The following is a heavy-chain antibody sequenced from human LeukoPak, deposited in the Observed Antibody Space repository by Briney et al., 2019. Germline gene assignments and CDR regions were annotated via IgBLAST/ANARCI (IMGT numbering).Heavy chain of an antibody. CDR1: GFTFSSYW. V-gene: IGHV3-7*01. D-gene: IGHD3-22*01. Sequence: GGSLRLSCAASGFTFSSYWMSWVRQAPGKGLEWVANIKQDGSEKYYVDSVKGRFTISRDNAKNSLYLQMNSLRAEDTAVYYCARGTDDSSGFHNWFDPWGQGTLVTVSS. CDR2: IKQDGSEK. CDR3: ARGTDDSSGFHNWFDP. J-gene: IGHJ5*02.